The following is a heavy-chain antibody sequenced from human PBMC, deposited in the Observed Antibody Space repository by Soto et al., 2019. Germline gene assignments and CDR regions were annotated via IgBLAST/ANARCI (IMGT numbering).Heavy chain of an antibody. V-gene: IGHV3-23*01. CDR3: AKAQRYCSSTSCPDTYYYYYGMDV. CDR2: ISGGGGST. J-gene: IGHJ6*02. D-gene: IGHD2-2*01. Sequence: EVQLLESGGGLVQPGGSLRLSCAASGFTFSSYAMSWVRQAPGKGLEWVSAISGGGGSTYYADSVKGRFTISRDNSKNTLYLQMNSLRAEDTAVYYCAKAQRYCSSTSCPDTYYYYYGMDVWGQGTTVTVSS. CDR1: GFTFSSYA.